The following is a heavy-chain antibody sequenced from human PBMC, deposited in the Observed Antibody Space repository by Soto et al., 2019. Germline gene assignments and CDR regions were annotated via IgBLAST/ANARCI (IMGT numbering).Heavy chain of an antibody. CDR1: GLTFSSSG. CDR3: VRDDFGLGLDY. Sequence: SVKVACKASGLTFSSSGIHWVRQARGQRLEWIGWIVVGSGNTNYAQKFQERVTITRDVSTNTAYMELTSLRAEDTAVYYCVRDDFGLGLDYWGLGTLVTVSS. J-gene: IGHJ4*02. V-gene: IGHV1-58*02. CDR2: IVVGSGNT. D-gene: IGHD1-1*01.